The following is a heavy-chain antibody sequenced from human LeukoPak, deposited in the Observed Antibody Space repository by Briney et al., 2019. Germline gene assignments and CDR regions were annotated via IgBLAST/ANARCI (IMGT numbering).Heavy chain of an antibody. CDR1: GGSFSGYY. V-gene: IGHV4-34*01. J-gene: IGHJ6*03. CDR2: INHSGST. CDR3: ARVPYYYYYYMDV. D-gene: IGHD1-1*01. Sequence: SETLSLTCAVYGGSFSGYYWSWIRQPPGKGLEWIGEINHSGSTNYNPSLKSRVTISVDTSKNQFSLKLSSVTAADTAVYYCARVPYYYYYYMDVWGKGTTVTISS.